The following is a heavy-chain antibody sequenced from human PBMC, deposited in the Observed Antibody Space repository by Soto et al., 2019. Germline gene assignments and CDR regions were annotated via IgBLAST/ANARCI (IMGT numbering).Heavy chain of an antibody. CDR2: ISYAGSNK. D-gene: IGHD2-2*01. Sequence: GSLRLSCAASGFTFSSYAMHWVRQAPGKGLEWVAVISYAGSNKYYADSVKGRFTISRDTSKNTLYLQMYSLRAEATAVDYCARYQLPKTYYYYYGMDVWGQGTKVTVYS. J-gene: IGHJ6*02. CDR1: GFTFSSYA. CDR3: ARYQLPKTYYYYYGMDV. V-gene: IGHV3-30-3*01.